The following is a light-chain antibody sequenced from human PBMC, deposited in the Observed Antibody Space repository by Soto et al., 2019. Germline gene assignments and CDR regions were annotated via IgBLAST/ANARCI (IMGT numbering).Light chain of an antibody. V-gene: IGLV4-60*02. Sequence: QPVLTQSSSASASLGSSVKLTCTLSSGHSSYIIAWHQQQPGKAPPYLMKLEGSGSYNKGSGVPDRFSGSSSGADRYLTISNLQVEDEADYYCETWDINTHVVFGGGTKLTVL. CDR3: ETWDINTHVV. CDR1: SGHSSYI. J-gene: IGLJ2*01. CDR2: LEGSGSY.